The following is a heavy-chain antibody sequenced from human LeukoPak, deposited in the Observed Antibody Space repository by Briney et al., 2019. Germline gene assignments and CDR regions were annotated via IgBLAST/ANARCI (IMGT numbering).Heavy chain of an antibody. D-gene: IGHD7-27*01. V-gene: IGHV3-48*04. CDR1: GFTFSSYS. CDR2: ISSSSSII. J-gene: IGHJ2*01. CDR3: ARAVPSWGWYFDL. Sequence: GGSLRLSCAASGFTFSSYSMNWVRQAPGKGLEWVSYISSSSSIIYCADSVKGRFTISRDNAKNSLYLQMNSLRAEDTAVYYCARAVPSWGWYFDLWGRGTLVTVSS.